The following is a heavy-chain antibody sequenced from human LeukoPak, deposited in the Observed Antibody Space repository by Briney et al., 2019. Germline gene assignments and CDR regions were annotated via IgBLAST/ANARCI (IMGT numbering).Heavy chain of an antibody. CDR1: GFTFSNYW. D-gene: IGHD2-2*02. J-gene: IGHJ3*01. Sequence: PGGSLRLSCAASGFTFSNYWIHWVRQAPGKGLVWVSRIDNAGSITTYADSVKGRFTISRDNAENTLYLQMNSLRVEDTAVYYCAKGRTEYAYTSDALDVWGHGTIITVSS. CDR3: AKGRTEYAYTSDALDV. V-gene: IGHV3-74*03. CDR2: IDNAGSIT.